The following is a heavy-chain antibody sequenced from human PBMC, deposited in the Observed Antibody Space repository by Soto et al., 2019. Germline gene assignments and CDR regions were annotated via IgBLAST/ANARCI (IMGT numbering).Heavy chain of an antibody. CDR3: AGGITIFPTPDYYYYYYMDV. CDR2: IYYSGST. Sequence: SETLSLTCTLSGGSLSSYYWSWFRQPPGKGLERIGYIYYSGSTNYNPSLKSRVTISVDTSKNQFSLKLSSVTAADTAVYYCAGGITIFPTPDYYYYYYMDVWGKGTTVTVSS. V-gene: IGHV4-59*01. D-gene: IGHD3-3*01. J-gene: IGHJ6*03. CDR1: GGSLSSYY.